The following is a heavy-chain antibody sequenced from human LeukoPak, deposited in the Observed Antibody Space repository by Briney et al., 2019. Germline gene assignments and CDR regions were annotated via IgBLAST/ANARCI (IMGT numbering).Heavy chain of an antibody. CDR1: GGTFSSYA. CDR2: IIPIFGTA. D-gene: IGHD3-16*02. CDR3: ARDIWGSYRLNHYYYYMDV. J-gene: IGHJ6*03. V-gene: IGHV1-69*13. Sequence: SVKVSCKASGGTFSSYAISWVRQAPGQGLEWMGGIIPIFGTANYAQKFQGRVTITADESTSTAYMELNSLRSEDTAVYYCARDIWGSYRLNHYYYYMDVWGKGTTVTISS.